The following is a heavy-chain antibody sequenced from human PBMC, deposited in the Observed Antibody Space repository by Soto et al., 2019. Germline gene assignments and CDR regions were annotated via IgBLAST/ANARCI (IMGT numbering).Heavy chain of an antibody. D-gene: IGHD1-1*01. J-gene: IGHJ5*02. V-gene: IGHV4-4*07. CDR1: SGSISHYY. CDR2: IFTSGST. CDR3: TRIRMERCYNWFDP. Sequence: LSLTCTVSSGSISHYYWSWIRQPAGKGLEWIGRIFTSGSTNYNPSLKGRVTMSIDTAKNQFSLKLSSVTAADTAMYYCTRIRMERCYNWFDPWGQGTQVTVSS.